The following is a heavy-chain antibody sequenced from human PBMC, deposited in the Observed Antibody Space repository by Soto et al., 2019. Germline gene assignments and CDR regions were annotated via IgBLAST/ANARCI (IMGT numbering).Heavy chain of an antibody. J-gene: IGHJ4*02. CDR3: ATENRAVGGTGEDC. CDR2: IHFSGST. Sequence: QVQLQESGPGLVRPSQTLSLTCTVSGGSISSGTYYWSWIRQHPEKGLEWIGYIHFSGSTYYNPSLKSRVTLSLDTSKNQFSLNLRSVTAADTAVYYCATENRAVGGTGEDCWGRGTLVTVSS. CDR1: GGSISSGTYY. D-gene: IGHD6-19*01. V-gene: IGHV4-31*03.